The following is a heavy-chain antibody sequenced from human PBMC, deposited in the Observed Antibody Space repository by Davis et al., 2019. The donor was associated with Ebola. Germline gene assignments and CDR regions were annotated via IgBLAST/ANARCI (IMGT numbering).Heavy chain of an antibody. CDR2: ICSNGGST. V-gene: IGHV3-64*01. Sequence: GESLKISCAASGFTFSSYAMHWVRQAPGKGLEYVSAICSNGGSTYYANSVKGRFTISRDNSKNTLYLQMGSLRAEDMAVYYCASGRYSSGMGVWGQGTTVTVSS. CDR1: GFTFSSYA. CDR3: ASGRYSSGMGV. D-gene: IGHD6-19*01. J-gene: IGHJ6*02.